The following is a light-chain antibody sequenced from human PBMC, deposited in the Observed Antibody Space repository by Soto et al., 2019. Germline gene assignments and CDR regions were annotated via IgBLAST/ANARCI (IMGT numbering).Light chain of an antibody. CDR1: QSISSY. V-gene: IGKV1-5*01. CDR2: DAS. CDR3: QQYSDYPGA. J-gene: IGKJ1*01. Sequence: DIQMTQSPSSLCASVGDRFTITCRASQSISSYLTWYQQKPGKAPKLLIFDASTLESGVPSRLSGSGYGTDFTLTISSLKTDDFETYYCQQYSDYPGAFGHGTQVDIK.